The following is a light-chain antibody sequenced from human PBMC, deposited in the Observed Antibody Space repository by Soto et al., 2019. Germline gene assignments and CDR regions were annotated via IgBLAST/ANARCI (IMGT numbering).Light chain of an antibody. V-gene: IGLV2-14*01. J-gene: IGLJ1*01. CDR2: EVS. Sequence: ALTQPASVSVSPGQSITISCTGTSSDVGGYHYVSWYQQYPGKAPKLMIYEVSNRPSGVSNRFSGSKSGNTASLTISGLQAEDEADYYCSSYTSSSTYVFGTGTKVTVL. CDR1: SSDVGGYHY. CDR3: SSYTSSSTYV.